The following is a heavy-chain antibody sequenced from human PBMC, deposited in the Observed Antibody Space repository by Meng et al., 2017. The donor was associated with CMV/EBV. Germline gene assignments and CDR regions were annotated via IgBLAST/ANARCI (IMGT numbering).Heavy chain of an antibody. J-gene: IGHJ4*02. D-gene: IGHD5-12*01. CDR3: AKGRGDSDYDFEY. CDR1: GFTFSNFA. CDR2: ISGNGVST. Sequence: GESLMISCAASGFTFSNFAMNWVRQAPGKGLEWVSSISGNGVSTNYADSVKGRFTVSRDNSKNTLYLQTNSLRAEDTAVYYCAKGRGDSDYDFEYWGQGTLVTVSS. V-gene: IGHV3-23*01.